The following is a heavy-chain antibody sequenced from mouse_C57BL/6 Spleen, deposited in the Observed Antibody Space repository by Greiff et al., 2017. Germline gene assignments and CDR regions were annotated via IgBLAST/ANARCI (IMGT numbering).Heavy chain of an antibody. J-gene: IGHJ2*01. CDR2: IYPRDGST. V-gene: IGHV1-85*01. CDR3: ARRGDGYPIDY. CDR1: GYTFTSYD. Sequence: VQLVESGPELVKPGASVKLSCKASGYTFTSYDINWVKQRPGQGLEWIGWIYPRDGSTKYNEKFKGKATVTVDTSSSTAYMELHSLTSEDSAVYFCARRGDGYPIDYWGQGTTLTVSS. D-gene: IGHD2-3*01.